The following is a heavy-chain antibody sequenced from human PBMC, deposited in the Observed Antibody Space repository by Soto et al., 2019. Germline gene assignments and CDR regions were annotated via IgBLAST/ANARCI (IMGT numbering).Heavy chain of an antibody. D-gene: IGHD2-2*01. CDR2: INHSGST. CDR1: GGSFSGYY. CDR3: ARELGYCSSTSCHSYFDY. J-gene: IGHJ4*02. Sequence: SETLSLTCAVYGGSFSGYYLSWIRQPPGKGLEWIGEINHSGSTNYNPSLKSRVTISVDTSKNQFSLKLSSVTAADTAVYYCARELGYCSSTSCHSYFDYWGQGTLVTVSS. V-gene: IGHV4-34*01.